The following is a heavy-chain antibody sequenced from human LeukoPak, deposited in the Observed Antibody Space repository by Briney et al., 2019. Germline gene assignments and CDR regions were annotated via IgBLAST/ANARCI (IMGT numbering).Heavy chain of an antibody. CDR1: GYTFTGYY. V-gene: IGHV1-2*02. Sequence: GASVKVSCQASGYTFTGYYMHWVRQAPGQGLEWMGWINPNSGDTHYAQKFQGRVTMTRDTSINTAYMELSRLRSDYTAAYYCARDQAFVYCSGGTCYDDYWGQGSLVTVSS. D-gene: IGHD2-15*01. CDR2: INPNSGDT. CDR3: ARDQAFVYCSGGTCYDDY. J-gene: IGHJ4*02.